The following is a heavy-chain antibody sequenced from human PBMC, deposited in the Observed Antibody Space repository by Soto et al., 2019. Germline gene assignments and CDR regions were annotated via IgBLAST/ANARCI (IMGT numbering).Heavy chain of an antibody. CDR2: VRPSNGDT. J-gene: IGHJ4*02. Sequence: QVQLVQSGAEVREPGASVKVSCTASGYTFSSHDINWVRQATGQGLEWMGWVRPSNGDTGFAQKFQGRVTMTRDTSINTVYMELSSLTSEDTAVYYCARGIEAGNDYWGQGTLVTVSS. D-gene: IGHD6-19*01. V-gene: IGHV1-8*01. CDR3: ARGIEAGNDY. CDR1: GYTFSSHD.